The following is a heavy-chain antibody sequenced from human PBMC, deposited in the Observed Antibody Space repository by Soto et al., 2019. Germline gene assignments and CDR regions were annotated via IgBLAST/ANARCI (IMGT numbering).Heavy chain of an antibody. CDR3: ARGFGVLWFGEHDY. D-gene: IGHD3-10*01. Sequence: SETLSLTCTVSGGSISSSSYYWGWIRQPPGKGLEWIGSIYYSGSTYYNPSLKSRVTISVDTSKNQFSLKLSSVTAADTAVYYCARGFGVLWFGEHDYWGQGTLVTVSS. CDR2: IYYSGST. V-gene: IGHV4-39*01. J-gene: IGHJ4*02. CDR1: GGSISSSSYY.